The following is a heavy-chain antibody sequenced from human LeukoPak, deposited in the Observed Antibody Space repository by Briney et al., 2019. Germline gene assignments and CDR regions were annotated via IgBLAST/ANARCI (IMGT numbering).Heavy chain of an antibody. CDR2: IRQDGIEK. Sequence: PGGSLRLSCAGSGFTFSSSWMTWVRRAPGKGLEWVANIRQDGIEKYHVDSVKGRFTISGDNAKNSLYLQMNSLRAEDTAVYYCATGCWNCRYAMDVWGQGTTVTVSS. D-gene: IGHD2-15*01. V-gene: IGHV3-7*01. CDR1: GFTFSSSW. J-gene: IGHJ6*02. CDR3: ATGCWNCRYAMDV.